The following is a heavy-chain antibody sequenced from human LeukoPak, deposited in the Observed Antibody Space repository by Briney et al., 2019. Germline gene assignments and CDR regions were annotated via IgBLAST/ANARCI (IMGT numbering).Heavy chain of an antibody. J-gene: IGHJ6*02. CDR1: GGSISSSIHY. Sequence: SETLSLTCTVSGGSISSSIHYWGWIRQPPRKGLEWIGSIYYSGSTYYNPSLKSRVTISVDTSKNQFSLHLSSVTAADTAVYFCARHFGNLRLGDPYGMDVWGQGTTVTVSS. CDR2: IYYSGST. V-gene: IGHV4-39*01. D-gene: IGHD3-16*01. CDR3: ARHFGNLRLGDPYGMDV.